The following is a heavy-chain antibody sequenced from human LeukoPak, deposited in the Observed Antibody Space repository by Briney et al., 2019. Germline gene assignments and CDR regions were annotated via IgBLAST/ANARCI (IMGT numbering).Heavy chain of an antibody. V-gene: IGHV5-51*01. CDR3: ARGLDDFWSGHYPGSWFDP. CDR2: IYPGDSDT. CDR1: GYSFSNYW. Sequence: GESLKISCKGFGYSFSNYWIGWVRQMPGKGLEWMGIIYPGDSDTRYSPSFQGQVTISADKSISTAYLQWSSLKASDTAMYYCARGLDDFWSGHYPGSWFDPWGQGTLVTVSS. J-gene: IGHJ5*02. D-gene: IGHD3-3*01.